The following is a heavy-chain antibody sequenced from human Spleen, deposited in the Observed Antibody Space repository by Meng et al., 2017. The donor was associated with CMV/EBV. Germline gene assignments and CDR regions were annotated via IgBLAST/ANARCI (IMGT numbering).Heavy chain of an antibody. D-gene: IGHD1-26*01. J-gene: IGHJ3*02. CDR3: ARDLKVGAKYDAFDI. CDR2: INHSGST. CDR1: GGSFSGYY. V-gene: IGHV4-34*01. Sequence: QVQLQQWGAGLLKPSETLSLTCAVYGGSFSGYYWSWIRQPPGKGLEWIGEINHSGSTNYNLSLKSRVTISVDTSKNQFSLKLSSVTAADTAVYYCARDLKVGAKYDAFDIWGQGTMVTVSS.